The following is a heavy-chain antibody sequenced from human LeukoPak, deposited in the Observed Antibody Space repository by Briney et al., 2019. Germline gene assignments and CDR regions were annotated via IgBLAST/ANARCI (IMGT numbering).Heavy chain of an antibody. CDR3: ARGDYDYGALFDY. D-gene: IGHD4-17*01. J-gene: IGHJ4*02. CDR2: IDIGGTT. CDR1: GFTVSSNY. V-gene: IGHV3-53*01. Sequence: GGSLRLSCAASGFTVSSNYMSWVRQAPGKGLEWVSFIDIGGTTYYADSVKGRFTISRDNSRNTLYLQMNSLRAEDTAVYYCARGDYDYGALFDYWGQGTLVTVSS.